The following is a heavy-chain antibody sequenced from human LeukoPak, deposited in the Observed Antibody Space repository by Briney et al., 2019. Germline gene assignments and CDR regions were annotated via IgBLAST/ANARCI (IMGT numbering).Heavy chain of an antibody. CDR2: IYHSGST. D-gene: IGHD2-15*01. V-gene: IGHV4-38-2*01. J-gene: IGHJ1*01. Sequence: KPSETLSLTCAVSGYSISSGNSWGWIRQPPGKGLEWIGNIYHSGSTSYNPSLKSRATISVDTSKNQFSLKVSSVSAADTAVYFCARGILIWGQGTLVTVSS. CDR1: GYSISSGNS. CDR3: ARGILI.